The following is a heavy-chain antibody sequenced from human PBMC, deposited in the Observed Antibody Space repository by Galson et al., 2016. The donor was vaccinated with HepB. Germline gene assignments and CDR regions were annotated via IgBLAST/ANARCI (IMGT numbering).Heavy chain of an antibody. CDR3: ARHWRGDCSRTTCGTVN. D-gene: IGHD2-2*01. CDR1: GDSISSSSYY. CDR2: MDYTGSS. Sequence: SETLSLTCTVSGDSISSSSYYWGWIRQPPGKGLEWIGSMDYTGSSYYNPSLKSRLTISVDTSRHQFPLKVSSVTAADTAEYYCARHWRGDCSRTTCGTVNWGQGILVTVSS. V-gene: IGHV4-39*01. J-gene: IGHJ4*02.